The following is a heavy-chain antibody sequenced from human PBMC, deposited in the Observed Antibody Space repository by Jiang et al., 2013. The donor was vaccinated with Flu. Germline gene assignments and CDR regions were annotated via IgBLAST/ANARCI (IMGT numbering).Heavy chain of an antibody. D-gene: IGHD3-9*01. J-gene: IGHJ3*02. V-gene: IGHV4-39*01. CDR2: MYYSGST. CDR1: GDSISGNSYY. Sequence: GPGLVKPSETLSLTCTVSGDSISGNSYYWGWIRQPPGKGLEWIGSMYYSGSTHYNPSLKSRVTISIDMSKNQISLKLSSVTAADTAVYHCARQPPNYAVLTGYFYDAFDMWGQGTLVTVSS. CDR3: ARQPPNYAVLTGYFYDAFDM.